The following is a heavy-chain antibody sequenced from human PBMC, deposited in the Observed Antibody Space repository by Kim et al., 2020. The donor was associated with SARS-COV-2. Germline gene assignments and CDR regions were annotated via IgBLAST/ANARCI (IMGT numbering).Heavy chain of an antibody. CDR3: ARDPQYYGSGSIGWFDP. CDR1: GFTFSSYS. V-gene: IGHV3-21*01. D-gene: IGHD3-10*01. J-gene: IGHJ5*02. Sequence: GGSLRLSCAASGFTFSSYSMNWVRQAPGKGLEWVSSISSSSSYIYYADSVKGRFTISRDNAKNSLYLQMNSLRAEDTAVYYCARDPQYYGSGSIGWFDPWGQGTLVTVSS. CDR2: ISSSSSYI.